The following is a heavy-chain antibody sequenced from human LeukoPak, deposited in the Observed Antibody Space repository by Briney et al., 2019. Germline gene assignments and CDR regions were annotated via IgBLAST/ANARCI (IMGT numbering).Heavy chain of an antibody. CDR2: IGGDGSRI. CDR3: ATDRDSSTSWLFHY. Sequence: PGGSLRLSCAASGFTFSSYWMYWVRQAPGKGLVWVSRIGGDGSRISYADSVKGRFTISRDNAKNTLYLQMNSLRGEDTAVYYCATDRDSSTSWLFHYWGQGTLVTVSS. V-gene: IGHV3-74*01. J-gene: IGHJ4*02. CDR1: GFTFSSYW. D-gene: IGHD6-13*01.